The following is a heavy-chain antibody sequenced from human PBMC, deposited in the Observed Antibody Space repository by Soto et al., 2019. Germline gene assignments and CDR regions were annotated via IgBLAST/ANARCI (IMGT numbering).Heavy chain of an antibody. Sequence: HLHLQESGPGLVKPSETLSLTCTVSGGCISTSTYYWGWVRQPPGKGLEWVGSMYYGGRTYYNPSLKSRVTISLDTSTNHLSLTLRSVTAADTAVHYCERLKGSIYSQIDYWGQGTLVTISS. V-gene: IGHV4-39*02. J-gene: IGHJ4*02. D-gene: IGHD4-4*01. CDR1: GGCISTSTYY. CDR3: ERLKGSIYSQIDY. CDR2: MYYGGRT.